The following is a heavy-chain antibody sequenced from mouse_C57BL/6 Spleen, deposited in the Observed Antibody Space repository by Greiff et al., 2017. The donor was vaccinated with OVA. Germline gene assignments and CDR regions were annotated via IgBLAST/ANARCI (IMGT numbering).Heavy chain of an antibody. V-gene: IGHV5-17*01. D-gene: IGHD1-1*01. CDR2: ISSGSSTI. CDR1: GFTFSDYG. CDR3: ARRDYGSSLFAY. J-gene: IGHJ3*01. Sequence: EVQGVESGGGLVKPGGSLTLSCAASGFTFSDYGMHWVRQAPEKGLEWVAYISSGSSTIYYADTVKGRFTISRDNAKNTLFLQMTSLRSEDTAMYYCARRDYGSSLFAYWGQGTLVTVSA.